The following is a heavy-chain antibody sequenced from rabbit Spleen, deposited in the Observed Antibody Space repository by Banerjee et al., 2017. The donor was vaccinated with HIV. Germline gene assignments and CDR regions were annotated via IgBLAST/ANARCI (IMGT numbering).Heavy chain of an antibody. J-gene: IGHJ6*01. CDR3: ARDTGSSFSSYGMDL. Sequence: QSLEESGGDLVKPGASLTLTCTASGFSFSSRYYMCWVRQAPGKGLEWIACIYAGSSGDTYYASWAKGRFTISKTSSTTVSLQLNSLTAADTATYFCARDTGSSFSSYGMDLWGPGTLVTVS. V-gene: IGHV1S40*01. CDR2: IYAGSSGDT. CDR1: GFSFSSRYY. D-gene: IGHD8-1*01.